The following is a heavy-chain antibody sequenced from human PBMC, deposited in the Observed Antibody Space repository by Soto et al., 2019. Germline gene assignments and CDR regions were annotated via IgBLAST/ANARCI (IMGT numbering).Heavy chain of an antibody. J-gene: IGHJ4*02. CDR2: IKQDGSEK. CDR1: GFTFSSYW. CDR3: ARVANSGYDNNNAYYFDY. D-gene: IGHD5-12*01. Sequence: GGSLRLSCAASGFTFSSYWMSWVRQAPGKGLEWVANIKQDGSEKYYVDSVKGRFTISRDNAKNSLYLQMNSLRAEDTAVYYCARVANSGYDNNNAYYFDYCGQGTLVTVSS. V-gene: IGHV3-7*01.